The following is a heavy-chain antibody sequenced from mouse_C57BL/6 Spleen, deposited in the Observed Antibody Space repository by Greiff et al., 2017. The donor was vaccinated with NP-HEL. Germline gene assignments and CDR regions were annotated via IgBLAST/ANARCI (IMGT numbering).Heavy chain of an antibody. J-gene: IGHJ1*03. CDR1: GYTFTSYW. Sequence: QVQLKQPGTELVKPGASGYTFTSYWMHWVKQRPGQGLEWIGNINPSNGGTNYNEKFKSKATLTVDKSSSTAYMQLSSLTSEDSAVYYCASRRTGFDVWGTGTTVTVSS. V-gene: IGHV1-53*01. CDR3: ASRRTGFDV. CDR2: INPSNGGT.